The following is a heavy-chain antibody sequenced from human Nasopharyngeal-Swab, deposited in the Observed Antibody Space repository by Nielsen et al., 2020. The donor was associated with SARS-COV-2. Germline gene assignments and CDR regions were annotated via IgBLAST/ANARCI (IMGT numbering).Heavy chain of an antibody. Sequence: GGSLRLSCTASGFTFGDYAMSWFRQAPGKGLEWVGFIRSKAYGGTTEYAASVKGRFTISRDDSKSIAYLQMNSLKTEDTAVYYCTREGIVVVVAATDRLDYWGQGTLVTVSS. CDR1: GFTFGDYA. J-gene: IGHJ4*02. V-gene: IGHV3-49*03. CDR3: TREGIVVVVAATDRLDY. D-gene: IGHD2-15*01. CDR2: IRSKAYGGTT.